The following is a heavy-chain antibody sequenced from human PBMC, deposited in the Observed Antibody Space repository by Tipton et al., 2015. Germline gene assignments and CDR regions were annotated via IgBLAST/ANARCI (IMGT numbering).Heavy chain of an antibody. D-gene: IGHD5-24*01. J-gene: IGHJ2*01. CDR3: ARLDLRDGSNWIAGDL. CDR1: GGSIDSYY. Sequence: TLSLTCTVSGGSIDSYYWSWIRQPPGKRLEWIGYIDFRGSTEYNPSVKSRVSISVDRSKNQFSLRLNSVTAADTAVYFCARLDLRDGSNWIAGDLWGRGTLVTVSS. CDR2: IDFRGST. V-gene: IGHV4-59*01.